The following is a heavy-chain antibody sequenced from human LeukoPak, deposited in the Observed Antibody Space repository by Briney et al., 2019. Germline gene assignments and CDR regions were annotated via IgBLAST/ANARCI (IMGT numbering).Heavy chain of an antibody. Sequence: GGSLRLSCAASGFTFSSYSMNWVRQAPGKGLEWVSSICSSSSYIYYADSVKGRFTISRDNAKNSLYLQMNSLRAEDTAVYYCARDEYSSSWYYDYYYGMDVWGQGTTVTVSS. J-gene: IGHJ6*02. CDR1: GFTFSSYS. V-gene: IGHV3-21*01. CDR3: ARDEYSSSWYYDYYYGMDV. CDR2: ICSSSSYI. D-gene: IGHD6-13*01.